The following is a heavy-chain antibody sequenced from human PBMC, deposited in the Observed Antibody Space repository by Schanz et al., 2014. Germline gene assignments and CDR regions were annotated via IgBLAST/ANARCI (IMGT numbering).Heavy chain of an antibody. CDR1: GFTFSNYA. V-gene: IGHV3-30*04. D-gene: IGHD1-1*01. CDR3: SRPRDSYNEFDS. CDR2: ISSDGNQQ. Sequence: QVQLVESGGGVVRPGGSLRLSCAGSGFTFSNYAIHWVRQAPGKGLEWVGVISSDGNQQYYVDSVRGRFTMSRDNSKNTVYLRMNVSRSEDTAVYYCSRPRDSYNEFDSSGPGTLVTVSS. J-gene: IGHJ4*02.